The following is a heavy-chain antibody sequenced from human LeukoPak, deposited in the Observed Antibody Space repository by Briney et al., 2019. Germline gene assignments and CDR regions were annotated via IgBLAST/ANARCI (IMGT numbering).Heavy chain of an antibody. CDR1: GFTVSSNY. CDR2: IYSGGST. D-gene: IGHD3-22*01. J-gene: IGHJ4*02. Sequence: PGGSLRLSCAASGFTVSSNYMSWVRQAPGKGLEWVSVIYSGGSTYYADSVKGRFTISRDNSKNTLYLQMNSLRAEDTAVYYCAGTDYYDSSGYENYWGQGTLVTVSS. CDR3: AGTDYYDSSGYENY. V-gene: IGHV3-53*01.